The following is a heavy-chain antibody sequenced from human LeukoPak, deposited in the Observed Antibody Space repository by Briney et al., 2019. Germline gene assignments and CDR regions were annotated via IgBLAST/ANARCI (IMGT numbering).Heavy chain of an antibody. CDR1: GFSLSTSGMC. CDR3: ARINWGFRTPQYYFDY. CDR2: IDWDDDK. Sequence: SGPALVKPTQTLTLTCTFSGFSLSTSGMCVSWIRQPPGKALEWLARIDWDDDKYYSTSLKTRPTISKDTSKNQVVLTKANIDHVDTATYYCARINWGFRTPQYYFDYWGQGTLVTVSS. D-gene: IGHD7-27*01. V-gene: IGHV2-70*11. J-gene: IGHJ4*02.